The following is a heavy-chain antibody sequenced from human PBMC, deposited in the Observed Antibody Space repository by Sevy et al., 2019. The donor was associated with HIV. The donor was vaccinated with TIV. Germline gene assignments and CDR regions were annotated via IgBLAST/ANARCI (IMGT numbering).Heavy chain of an antibody. Sequence: GGSLRLSCAASGFTFSDYYMSWIRQAPGKGLEWVAVTSYDGSHKYYADSVKGRFTVSRDNSRNILSLEMNSLRRDDTAVYYCARGENDDEFFQYWGQGTLVTVSS. CDR2: TSYDGSHK. V-gene: IGHV3-30*03. D-gene: IGHD1-26*01. J-gene: IGHJ1*01. CDR1: GFTFSDYY. CDR3: ARGENDDEFFQY.